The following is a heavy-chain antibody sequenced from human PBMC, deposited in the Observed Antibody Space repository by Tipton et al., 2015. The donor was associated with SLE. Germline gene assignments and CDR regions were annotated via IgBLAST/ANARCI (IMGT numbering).Heavy chain of an antibody. J-gene: IGHJ4*02. V-gene: IGHV1-2*02. CDR1: GYTFTGYY. Sequence: QVQLVQSGAEVKKPGASVKVSCKASGYTFTGYYMHWVRQAPGQGLEWMGWINPDRGDTMYAQKFQGRLTMTRDTSISTAYMDLSSLRSDDTALYYCATEFNVPNFVFDFWGQGTLVTVSS. CDR3: ATEFNVPNFVFDF. D-gene: IGHD4/OR15-4a*01. CDR2: INPDRGDT.